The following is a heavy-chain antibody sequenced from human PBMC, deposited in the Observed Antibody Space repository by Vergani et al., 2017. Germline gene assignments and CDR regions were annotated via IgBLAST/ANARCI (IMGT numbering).Heavy chain of an antibody. V-gene: IGHV4-34*01. Sequence: QVQLQQWGGGLLKPSETLSLTCVVNGGSFTSYHWTWIRQSPGEGLEWVGDIDHTGRPDYNPSLRSRVTMSVAKSRNQFSLTLNSVTATDTAIYFCARVNTETNGHLYYYDYMDVWGQGTAVTVS. D-gene: IGHD4-11*01. CDR1: GGSFTSYH. CDR2: IDHTGRP. J-gene: IGHJ6*03. CDR3: ARVNTETNGHLYYYDYMDV.